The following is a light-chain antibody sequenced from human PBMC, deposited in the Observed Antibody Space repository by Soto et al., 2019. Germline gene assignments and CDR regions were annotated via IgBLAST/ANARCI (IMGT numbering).Light chain of an antibody. J-gene: IGKJ1*01. CDR2: DAS. CDR3: QQRARWPWT. CDR1: QGGLGY. Sequence: EIFVTQSPATLVFSSGERATFSLRARQGGLGYIAWYQQKPGQAPRLLIYDASKRATAIPVRFSGSGSGTDFTLTISSLEPEDFAVYYCQQRARWPWTFGQGTKVDIK. V-gene: IGKV3-11*01.